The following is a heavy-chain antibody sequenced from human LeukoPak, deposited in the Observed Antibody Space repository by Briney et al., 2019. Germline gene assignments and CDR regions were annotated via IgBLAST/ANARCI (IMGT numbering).Heavy chain of an antibody. CDR3: AREPGFDSSGYLNWFDP. J-gene: IGHJ5*02. Sequence: SETLSLTCTVSGGSISSYYWSWIRQPPGKGLEWIACISYSGSTKYNPSLKSRVTISVDASKNQLSLKLSSVTAADTAVYYCAREPGFDSSGYLNWFDPWGQGTLVTVSS. CDR1: GGSISSYY. CDR2: ISYSGST. V-gene: IGHV4-59*01. D-gene: IGHD3-22*01.